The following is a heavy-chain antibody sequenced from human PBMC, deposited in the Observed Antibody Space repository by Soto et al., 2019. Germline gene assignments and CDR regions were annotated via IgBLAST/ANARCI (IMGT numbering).Heavy chain of an antibody. CDR2: IYYSGTT. CDR3: AREMTTVHSNWFDP. V-gene: IGHV4-59*01. Sequence: SXTLCLTCTVSGGSMSHYHWCWIRQSPVKGLEWIVFIYYSGTTKYNPSLKSRVSISLDTSKNQFFLNLRSATAADTAVYYCAREMTTVHSNWFDPWGQGAPVTVSS. D-gene: IGHD4-17*01. J-gene: IGHJ5*02. CDR1: GGSMSHYH.